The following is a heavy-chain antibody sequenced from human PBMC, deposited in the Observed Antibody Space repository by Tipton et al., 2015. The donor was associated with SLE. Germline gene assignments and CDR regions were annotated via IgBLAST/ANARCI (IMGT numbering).Heavy chain of an antibody. CDR1: LYSIGSGFY. D-gene: IGHD1-14*01. J-gene: IGHJ4*02. CDR3: ATGHFDY. CDR2: MHHNGST. V-gene: IGHV4-38-2*02. Sequence: GLVKPSETLSLTCTVSLYSIGSGFYWDWVRRPPGKGLEWIATMHHNGSTYYTPSLRSRVTISMDTSRNQFSLRLKSVTAADTAVYYCATGHFDYWGQGSLVTVSS.